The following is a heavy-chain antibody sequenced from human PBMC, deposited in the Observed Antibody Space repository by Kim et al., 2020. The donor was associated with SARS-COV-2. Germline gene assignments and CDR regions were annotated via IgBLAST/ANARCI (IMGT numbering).Heavy chain of an antibody. D-gene: IGHD3-9*01. CDR1: GFTFSDYY. CDR2: ISSSSSYT. CDR3: ARVGSVLRYFDWQKRVHYWFDP. Sequence: GGSLRLSCAASGFTFSDYYMSWIRQAPGKGLEWVSYISSSSSYTNYADSVKGRFTISRDNAKNSLYLQMNSLRAEDTAVYYCARVGSVLRYFDWQKRVHYWFDPWGQGTLVTVSS. V-gene: IGHV3-11*06. J-gene: IGHJ5*02.